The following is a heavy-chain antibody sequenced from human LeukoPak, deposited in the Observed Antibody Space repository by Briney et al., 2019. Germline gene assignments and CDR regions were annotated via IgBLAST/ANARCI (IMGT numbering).Heavy chain of an antibody. D-gene: IGHD7-27*01. CDR2: IYYSGST. CDR3: ARGGANWGWQFFDN. V-gene: IGHV4-59*11. CDR1: GGLISSQY. J-gene: IGHJ4*02. Sequence: SETLSLTCIVSGGLISSQYWSWIRQPPGKGLEWRGYIYYSGSTNYNPSLRRRVTISVDTSKNQFSLRITSVTAADTAVYYCARGGANWGWQFFDNWGQGSLVTVSS.